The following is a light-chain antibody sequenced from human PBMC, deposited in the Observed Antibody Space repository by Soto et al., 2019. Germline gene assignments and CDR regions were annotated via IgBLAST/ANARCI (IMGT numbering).Light chain of an antibody. J-gene: IGKJ2*01. CDR1: QGISSY. V-gene: IGKV1-9*01. CDR3: QQLNSYPLT. Sequence: DIQLTQSPSLLSASVGDRVTITCRASQGISSYLPWYQQKPGKAPNLLIYGASTLQNGVPSRFSGSGSGTEFTLTISSVQPEDHSTYYCQQLNSYPLTFGQGTTLEIK. CDR2: GAS.